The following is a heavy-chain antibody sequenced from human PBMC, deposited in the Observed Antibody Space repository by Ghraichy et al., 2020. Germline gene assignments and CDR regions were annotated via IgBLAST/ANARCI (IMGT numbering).Heavy chain of an antibody. J-gene: IGHJ4*02. CDR2: VNGSGGST. CDR1: GFTFSSYA. D-gene: IGHD2-15*01. V-gene: IGHV3-23*01. CDR3: AKLSKSDCSAGSCYSDY. Sequence: GGSLRLSCAASGFTFSSYAMNWVRQAPGKGLDWVSAVNGSGGSTSYANSVKGRFTISRGNSKSTLYLPMNSLRAEDTAVYYCAKLSKSDCSAGSCYSDYWGQGTLVSVSS.